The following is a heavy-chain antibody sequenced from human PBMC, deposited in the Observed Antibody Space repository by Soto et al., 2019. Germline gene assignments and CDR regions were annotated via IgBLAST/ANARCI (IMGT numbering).Heavy chain of an antibody. CDR2: IYPGDSDT. Sequence: EVQLVQSGAEVKKPGESLKISCKGSGYSFTNYWIGWVRQMPGKGLEWMGIIYPGDSDTRYSPSFQGQVTISADKSISTAYLQWSSLKASDTAMYYCARQRGAAAGTYNWFDPWGQGTLVTVSS. D-gene: IGHD6-13*01. V-gene: IGHV5-51*01. CDR3: ARQRGAAAGTYNWFDP. CDR1: GYSFTNYW. J-gene: IGHJ5*02.